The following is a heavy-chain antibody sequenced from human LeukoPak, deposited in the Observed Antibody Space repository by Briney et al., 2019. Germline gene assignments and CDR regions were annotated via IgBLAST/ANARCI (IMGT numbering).Heavy chain of an antibody. CDR3: ASNVRAGGGMDV. D-gene: IGHD1-26*01. CDR1: GFTVSRNY. CDR2: ISGSSSSI. V-gene: IGHV3-48*02. J-gene: IGHJ6*02. Sequence: GGSLRLSCAASGFTVSRNYMNWVRQAPGKGLEWVSYISGSSSSIYYADSVKGRFTISRDSAKNSLYLQMNSLRDEDTAVYYCASNVRAGGGMDVWGQGTTVTVSS.